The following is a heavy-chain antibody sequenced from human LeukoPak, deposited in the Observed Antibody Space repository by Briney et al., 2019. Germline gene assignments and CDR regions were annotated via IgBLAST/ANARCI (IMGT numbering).Heavy chain of an antibody. CDR3: ARDYCGGDCWVPWYFDL. Sequence: PGGSLRLSCAASGFTFSSYWMSWVRQAPGKGLEWVANIKQDGSEKYYVDSVKGRFTISRDNAKNSLYLQMNSLRAEDTAVYYCARDYCGGDCWVPWYFDLWGRGTLVTVSS. CDR1: GFTFSSYW. V-gene: IGHV3-7*01. D-gene: IGHD2-21*02. CDR2: IKQDGSEK. J-gene: IGHJ2*01.